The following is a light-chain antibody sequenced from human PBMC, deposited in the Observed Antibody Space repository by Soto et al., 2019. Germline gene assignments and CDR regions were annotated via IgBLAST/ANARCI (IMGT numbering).Light chain of an antibody. J-gene: IGKJ1*01. V-gene: IGKV3-20*01. CDR1: QSVTSNY. Sequence: IVLTQSPGTLSLSPGERATLSCRASQSVTSNYLAWFQQKGGQAPRLLIYGASSRATDIPDRFTGSGSGTDFSLTISRLEPEDFAMYYCQQYHSSPWTFGQGTRVEIK. CDR2: GAS. CDR3: QQYHSSPWT.